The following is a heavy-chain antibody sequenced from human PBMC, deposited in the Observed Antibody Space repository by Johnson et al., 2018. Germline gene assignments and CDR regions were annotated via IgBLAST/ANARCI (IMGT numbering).Heavy chain of an antibody. V-gene: IGHV3-30*03. CDR1: GFTFSSYG. J-gene: IGHJ1*01. Sequence: VQLVETGGGVVQPGRSLRLSCAASGFTFSSYGMHWVRQAPGKGLEWVAVISYDGSNKYYADSVKGRFTISRDNSKNTLYLQMNSLRAEETAVYYCAREIRGGNSAQYFQHWGQGTLVTVSS. D-gene: IGHD4-23*01. CDR2: ISYDGSNK. CDR3: AREIRGGNSAQYFQH.